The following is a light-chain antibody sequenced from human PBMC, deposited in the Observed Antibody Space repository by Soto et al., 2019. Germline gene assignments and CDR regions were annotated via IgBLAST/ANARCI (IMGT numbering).Light chain of an antibody. CDR3: QQFNSSPFT. J-gene: IGKJ4*01. Sequence: DIQLTQSPSFLSASVGDRLTITCRASQDIRSSLAWYQQKPGKAPNLLIYTVSTLQSEVPSRFSGSRSGTEFTLTISSLQPEDFATYYCQQFNSSPFTFGGGTKVEI. CDR1: QDIRSS. CDR2: TVS. V-gene: IGKV1-9*01.